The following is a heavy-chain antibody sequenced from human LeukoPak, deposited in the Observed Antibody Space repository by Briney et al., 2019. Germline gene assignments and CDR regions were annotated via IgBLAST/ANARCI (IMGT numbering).Heavy chain of an antibody. V-gene: IGHV3-53*01. CDR3: AREFGHCYGDNCFYFFDT. CDR1: GFTVSSNY. CDR2: IYSGGGT. D-gene: IGHD4-23*01. Sequence: GGSLRLSCAASGFTVSSNYMSWVRRAPGKGLEWVSVIYSGGGTYYADSVKGRFTISRDNSKNTLYLQMNSLRAEDTAVYYCAREFGHCYGDNCFYFFDTWGQGFRVTVSS. J-gene: IGHJ4*02.